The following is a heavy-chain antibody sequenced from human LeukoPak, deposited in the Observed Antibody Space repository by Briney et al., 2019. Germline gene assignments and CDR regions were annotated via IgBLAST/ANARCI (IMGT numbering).Heavy chain of an antibody. V-gene: IGHV4-34*01. D-gene: IGHD1-1*01. J-gene: IGHJ4*03. CDR1: GVSFSSYL. CDR3: ARGPTISETGYFDY. CDR2: INHRGDT. Sequence: SETLSLTCAVYGVSFSSYLWSWIRQSPGKGLEWIAEINHRGDTNYNPSVKSRVTISVDTSKDQFSLKVTSLTAADTAVYYCARGPTISETGYFDYWGQGTLVTVSS.